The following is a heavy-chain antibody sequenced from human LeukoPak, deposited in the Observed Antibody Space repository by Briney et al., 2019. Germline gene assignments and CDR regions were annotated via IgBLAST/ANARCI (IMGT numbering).Heavy chain of an antibody. CDR1: GFIFSSYW. J-gene: IGHJ3*02. D-gene: IGHD3-3*01. V-gene: IGHV3-74*01. Sequence: GGSLRLSCAASGFIFSSYWMRWVRQAPGKGLVWVSHINSDESSTSYADSVKGRFTISRDNAKNSLYLQMNSLRAEDTAVYYCARSYRTGQYDFWSGYHPTFAFDIWGQGTMVTVSS. CDR2: INSDESST. CDR3: ARSYRTGQYDFWSGYHPTFAFDI.